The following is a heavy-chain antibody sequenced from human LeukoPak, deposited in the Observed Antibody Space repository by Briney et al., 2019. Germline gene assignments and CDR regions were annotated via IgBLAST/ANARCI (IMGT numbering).Heavy chain of an antibody. CDR3: ARERYSSGWIPTSGMDV. Sequence: SETLFLTCTVSGGSISSYYWSWLRQPPGKGLEWIGYIYYSGSINYNPSLKSRVTISVDTSKNQFSLKLSSVTAADTAVYYCARERYSSGWIPTSGMDVWGQGTTVTVSS. D-gene: IGHD6-19*01. J-gene: IGHJ6*02. CDR1: GGSISSYY. CDR2: IYYSGSI. V-gene: IGHV4-59*01.